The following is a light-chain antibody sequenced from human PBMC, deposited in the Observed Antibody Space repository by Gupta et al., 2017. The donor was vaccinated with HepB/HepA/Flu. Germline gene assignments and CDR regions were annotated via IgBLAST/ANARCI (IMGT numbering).Light chain of an antibody. Sequence: EIVLTQSPGTLSLSPGERATLSCRASRSISSTYLGWYQQKPGQAPKVLIYAASSRATGIPDRFSGSGSGTDFTLTISRLEPEDCAVYYCQHYGSSLTFGPGTTVDIK. CDR1: RSISSTY. CDR2: AAS. CDR3: QHYGSSLT. V-gene: IGKV3-20*01. J-gene: IGKJ3*01.